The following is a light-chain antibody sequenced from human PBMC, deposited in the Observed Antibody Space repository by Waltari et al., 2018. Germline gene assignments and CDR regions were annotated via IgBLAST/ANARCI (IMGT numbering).Light chain of an antibody. V-gene: IGKV3-20*01. CDR1: QNIGHY. Sequence: IVLSPFPRTLSLYTRGRATPSCRVSQNIGHYLAWYQQKPGQAPRLLIYGTSTRAAGIPDRFSGSGSGADFSLTITRLEPEDFAVYYCQHHVRLPATFGQGTKV. J-gene: IGKJ1*01. CDR2: GTS. CDR3: QHHVRLPAT.